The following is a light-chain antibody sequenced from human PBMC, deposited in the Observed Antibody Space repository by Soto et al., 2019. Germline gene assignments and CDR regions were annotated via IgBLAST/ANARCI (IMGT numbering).Light chain of an antibody. CDR1: QGISSY. CDR3: QQYCSYPYT. J-gene: IGKJ2*01. CDR2: AVA. V-gene: IGKV1-8*01. Sequence: AIRMTQSPSSFSASTGDRVTITCRASQGISSYLAWYQQKPAKAPTLLLYAVATLQRGAPSRFSAGGSGTEFTLTISRLQAEDFATYYCQQYCSYPYTFGQGNKRDI.